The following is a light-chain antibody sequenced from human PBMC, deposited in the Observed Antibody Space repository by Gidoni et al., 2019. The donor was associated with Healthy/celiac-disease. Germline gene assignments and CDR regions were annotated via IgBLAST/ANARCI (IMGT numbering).Light chain of an antibody. CDR3: QQYNNWPLT. CDR1: QSVSSN. V-gene: IGKV3-15*01. J-gene: IGKJ4*01. CDR2: GAS. Sequence: EIVMTPSPATLSVSPGDRATLSCRASQSVSSNLAWYQQKPGQAPRLLIYGASTRANGIPARFSGSGSGTEFTLTISSLQSEDFAVYYCQQYNNWPLTFGGGTKVEIK.